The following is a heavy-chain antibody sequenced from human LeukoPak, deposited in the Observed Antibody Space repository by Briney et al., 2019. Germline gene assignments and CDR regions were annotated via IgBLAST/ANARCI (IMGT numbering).Heavy chain of an antibody. Sequence: GGSLRLSCAASGFTFSSYAMSWVRQAPGKGLEWVSYIGSSGNYIYYADSVKGRFTISRDNAQNSLYLQMISLRGEDTAVYYRARDLSQGATTNTNGYFDYWGQGALVTVSS. V-gene: IGHV3-21*04. CDR2: IGSSGNYI. D-gene: IGHD2-8*01. CDR1: GFTFSSYA. CDR3: ARDLSQGATTNTNGYFDY. J-gene: IGHJ4*02.